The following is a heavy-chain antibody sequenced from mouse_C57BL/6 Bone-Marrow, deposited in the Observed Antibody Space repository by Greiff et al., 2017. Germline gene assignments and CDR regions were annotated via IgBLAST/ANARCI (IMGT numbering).Heavy chain of an antibody. D-gene: IGHD4-1*01. CDR2: IYPGDGDT. Sequence: VKLQESGAELVKPGASVKISCKASGYAFSSYWMNWVKQRPGKGLEWIGQIYPGDGDTNYNGRFKGKATLTADKSSSTAYMQLSSLTSEDSAVYFCARDSTGTRDYWGQGTTLTVSS. CDR1: GYAFSSYW. J-gene: IGHJ2*01. CDR3: ARDSTGTRDY. V-gene: IGHV1-80*01.